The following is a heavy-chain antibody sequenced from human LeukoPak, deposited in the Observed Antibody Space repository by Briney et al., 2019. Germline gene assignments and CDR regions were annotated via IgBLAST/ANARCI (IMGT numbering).Heavy chain of an antibody. D-gene: IGHD3-16*01. CDR1: GFTFNRYW. CDR2: IKREVDGGTT. CDR3: TAGEGFTDFDS. V-gene: IGHV3-15*01. J-gene: IGHJ4*02. Sequence: GGLRLSCAASGFTFNRYWMSWVRQAPGKGLEWVGRIKREVDGGTTAYTAPVKGRFSISRDDSKNTVFLQMSSLKIEDTAVYYCTAGEGFTDFDSWGQGTLVTVSS.